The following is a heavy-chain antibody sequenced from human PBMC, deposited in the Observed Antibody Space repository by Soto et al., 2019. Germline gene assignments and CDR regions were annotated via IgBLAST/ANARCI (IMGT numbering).Heavy chain of an antibody. V-gene: IGHV4-31*03. CDR2: IYYSGST. J-gene: IGHJ4*02. CDR3: VRALGLVGAHKALDY. Sequence: SETLSLTCTVSGGSISSGGYYWSWIRQHPGKGLEWIGYIYYSGSTYYNQSLKSRVTISVDTSKNQNSLKLSSVTAADTAVNNCVRALGLVGAHKALDYWGQGILVTVSS. CDR1: GGSISSGGYY. D-gene: IGHD1-26*01.